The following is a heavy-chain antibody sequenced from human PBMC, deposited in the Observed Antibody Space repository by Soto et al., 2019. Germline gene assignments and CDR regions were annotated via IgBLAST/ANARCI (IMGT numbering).Heavy chain of an antibody. V-gene: IGHV4-59*01. Sequence: LSLTCTVSGGSISSYYWSWIRQPPGKGLEWIGYIYYSGSTNYNPSLKSRVTISVDTSKNQFSLKLSSVTAADTAVYYCARGRGLLWFGELFRFDPWGQGTLVTVSS. D-gene: IGHD3-10*01. J-gene: IGHJ5*02. CDR3: ARGRGLLWFGELFRFDP. CDR2: IYYSGST. CDR1: GGSISSYY.